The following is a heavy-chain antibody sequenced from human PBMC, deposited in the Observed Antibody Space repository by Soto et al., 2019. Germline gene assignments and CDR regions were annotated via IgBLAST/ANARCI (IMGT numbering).Heavy chain of an antibody. D-gene: IGHD5-12*01. CDR3: ARDDVFLRGDGYNAEYFQH. Sequence: QVQLVESGGGVVQPGRSLRLSCAASGFTFSSYGMHWVRQAPGKGLEWVAVVWYDGSNKYYADSVKGRFTISRDNSKNTLYLQMNSLRAEDTAVYYCARDDVFLRGDGYNAEYFQHWGQGTLVTVSS. J-gene: IGHJ1*01. CDR1: GFTFSSYG. V-gene: IGHV3-33*01. CDR2: VWYDGSNK.